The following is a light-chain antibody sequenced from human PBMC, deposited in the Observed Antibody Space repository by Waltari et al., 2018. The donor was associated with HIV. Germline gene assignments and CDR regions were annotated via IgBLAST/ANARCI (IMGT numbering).Light chain of an antibody. CDR1: SSDIGTYNH. Sequence: QSALTQPASVSGSLGQSITISCIGSSSDIGTYNHVSWYQQYPDKAPLLLIRDVNTRHSGMPFRFSASKSGKTATLTISGRQAEDEADYYCSSYITTGAILFGGGTKVTVL. CDR2: DVN. CDR3: SSYITTGAIL. V-gene: IGLV2-14*03. J-gene: IGLJ3*02.